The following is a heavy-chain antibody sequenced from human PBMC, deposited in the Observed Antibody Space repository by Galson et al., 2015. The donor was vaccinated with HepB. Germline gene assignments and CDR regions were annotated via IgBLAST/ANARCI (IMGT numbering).Heavy chain of an antibody. Sequence: QSGAEVKKPGESLKISCKGSGYSFRNYWIGWVRQMPGKGLECMGIIYPGDSETRYSPSFQGQVTLSADKSTNPAYLQWSSLKASDPAMYYCARLGHEGYHYYGMDVWGQGTTVTVSS. CDR3: ARLGHEGYHYYGMDV. J-gene: IGHJ6*02. CDR1: GYSFRNYW. D-gene: IGHD2-2*01. V-gene: IGHV5-51*01. CDR2: IYPGDSET.